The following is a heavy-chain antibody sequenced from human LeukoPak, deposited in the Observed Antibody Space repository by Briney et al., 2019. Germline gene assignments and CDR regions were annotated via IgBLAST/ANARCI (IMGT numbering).Heavy chain of an antibody. V-gene: IGHV5-51*01. CDR3: ASGVVVPAAIFGAFDI. CDR1: GYSFTSYW. Sequence: GDSLKISCKASGYSFTSYWIGWGRQMPGKGLQWMGIIYPGDSDTRYSTSFQGQVTISAYKSISTAYLQWSSLKASDTAMYYCASGVVVPAAIFGAFDIWGQGTMVTVSS. CDR2: IYPGDSDT. J-gene: IGHJ3*02. D-gene: IGHD2-2*02.